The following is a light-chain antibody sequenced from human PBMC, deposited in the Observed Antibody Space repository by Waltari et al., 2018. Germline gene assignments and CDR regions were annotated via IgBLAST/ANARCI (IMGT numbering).Light chain of an antibody. J-gene: IGLJ2*01. CDR3: AAWDGSLNNPL. V-gene: IGLV1-44*01. Sequence: QSLLTQPPSASGTPGQRVTIPCSGSNSNFGPTTVNWYHQFPGMAPKLLNYRDSQRPSGVPDRFSGSKSGTSASLAISELQSDDEAEYYCAAWDGSLNNPLFGGGTKLTVL. CDR1: NSNFGPTT. CDR2: RDS.